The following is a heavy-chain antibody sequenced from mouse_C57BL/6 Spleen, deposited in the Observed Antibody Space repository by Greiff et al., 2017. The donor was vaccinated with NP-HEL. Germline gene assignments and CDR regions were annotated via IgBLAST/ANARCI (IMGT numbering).Heavy chain of an antibody. J-gene: IGHJ4*01. Sequence: VQLQQPGAELVRPGSSVKLSCKASGYTFTSYWMYWVKQRPIQGLEWIGNIDPSDSETHYNQKFKDKATLTVDKSSSTAYMQLSSLTSEDSAVYYCERGDYYDSSGGCAMDYWGQGTSVTVSS. D-gene: IGHD1-1*01. CDR2: IDPSDSET. CDR1: GYTFTSYW. CDR3: ERGDYYDSSGGCAMDY. V-gene: IGHV1-52*01.